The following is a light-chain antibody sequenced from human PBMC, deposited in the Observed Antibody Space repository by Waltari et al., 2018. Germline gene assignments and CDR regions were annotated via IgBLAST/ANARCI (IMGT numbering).Light chain of an antibody. V-gene: IGKV3-11*01. J-gene: IGKJ4*01. Sequence: EIVLTQSPATLSLSPGETATLSCRASQSVSSFLAWYQQKPGQAPRLLIYDASNRATGIPARFSGSGSGTDFTLTISSLEPEDFAVYYWQQRSNLLTFGGGTKLEIK. CDR3: QQRSNLLT. CDR2: DAS. CDR1: QSVSSF.